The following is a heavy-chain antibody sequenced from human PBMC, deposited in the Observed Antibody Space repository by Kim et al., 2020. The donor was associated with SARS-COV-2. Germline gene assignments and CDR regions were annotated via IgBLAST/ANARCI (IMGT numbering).Heavy chain of an antibody. V-gene: IGHV4-59*08. J-gene: IGHJ6*02. CDR1: GGSISSYY. Sequence: SETLSLTCTVSGGSISSYYLSWIRQPPGKGLEWIGYIYYSGSTNYNPSLKSRVTISVDTSKNQFYLKLSTVTAADTAVYYCARLQYYYGSGTCLVGYYYYCMDVWGQRTTVTVSS. CDR2: IYYSGST. CDR3: ARLQYYYGSGTCLVGYYYYCMDV. D-gene: IGHD3-10*01.